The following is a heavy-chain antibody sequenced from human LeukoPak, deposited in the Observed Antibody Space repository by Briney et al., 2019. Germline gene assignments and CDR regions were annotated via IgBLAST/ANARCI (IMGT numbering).Heavy chain of an antibody. V-gene: IGHV1-24*01. CDR1: GYTLTELS. CDR2: FDPEDGET. CDR3: ARDGTPVYDILTGPGAWGFDY. J-gene: IGHJ4*02. Sequence: ASVKVSCKVSGYTLTELSMHWVRQAPGKGLEWMGGFDPEDGETIYAQKFQGRVTMTEDTSTDTAYMELSSLRSEDTAVYYCARDGTPVYDILTGPGAWGFDYWGQGTLVTVSS. D-gene: IGHD3-9*01.